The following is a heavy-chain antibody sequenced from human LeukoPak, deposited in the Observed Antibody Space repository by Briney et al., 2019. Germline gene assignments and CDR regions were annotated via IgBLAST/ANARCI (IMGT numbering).Heavy chain of an antibody. J-gene: IGHJ3*02. Sequence: GGSLRLSCAASGFTFSSYSMNWVRQAPGEGLEWVSSISSSSSYIYYADSVKGRFTISRDNAKNSLYLQMNSLRAEDTAVYYCARVNCGGDCFDAFDIWGQGTMVTVSS. D-gene: IGHD2-21*01. CDR1: GFTFSSYS. CDR2: ISSSSSYI. CDR3: ARVNCGGDCFDAFDI. V-gene: IGHV3-21*01.